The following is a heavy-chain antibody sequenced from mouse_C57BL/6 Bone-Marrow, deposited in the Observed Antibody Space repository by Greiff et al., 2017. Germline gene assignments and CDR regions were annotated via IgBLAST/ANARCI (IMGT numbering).Heavy chain of an antibody. CDR2: IYWDDDK. J-gene: IGHJ4*01. V-gene: IGHV8-12*01. D-gene: IGHD2-3*01. Sequence: VKLVESGPGILQSSQTLSLTCSFSGFSLSTSGMGVSWIRQPSGKGLEWLAHIYWDDDKRYNPSLKSRLTISKDTSRNQVFLKITSVDTADTATYYCARRWLLDYAMDYWGQGTSVTVSS. CDR3: ARRWLLDYAMDY. CDR1: GFSLSTSGMG.